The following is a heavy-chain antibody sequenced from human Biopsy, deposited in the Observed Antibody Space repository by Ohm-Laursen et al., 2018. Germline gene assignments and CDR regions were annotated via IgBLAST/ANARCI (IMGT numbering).Heavy chain of an antibody. CDR1: GGTFSNYG. CDR2: NIPILGTG. CDR3: ATKLTGYFHH. D-gene: IGHD3-9*01. J-gene: IGHJ1*01. Sequence: EASVKVSCKAPGGTFSNYGVNWVRQAPGQGLEWLGGNIPILGTGNYAQKFQDRATVAADTSTSTATMELRSLRSDDTAVYYCATKLTGYFHHWGQGTLVIVSS. V-gene: IGHV1-69*06.